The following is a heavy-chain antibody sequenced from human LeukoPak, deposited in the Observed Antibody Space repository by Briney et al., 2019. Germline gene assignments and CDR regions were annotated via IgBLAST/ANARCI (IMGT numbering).Heavy chain of an antibody. CDR2: IYYTGTT. CDR3: ARHGTVVEEQQLDAHFDP. D-gene: IGHD6-13*01. V-gene: IGHV4-28*06. J-gene: IGHJ5*02. CDR1: GYSISSSNW. Sequence: SETLSLTCAVSGYSISSSNWWGWIGQPPGKGLEWIGYIYYTGTTNYNPSLKSRVTMSVDTSKNHFSLKLTSVTAFDTAVYYCARHGTVVEEQQLDAHFDPWGQGTLVTVSS.